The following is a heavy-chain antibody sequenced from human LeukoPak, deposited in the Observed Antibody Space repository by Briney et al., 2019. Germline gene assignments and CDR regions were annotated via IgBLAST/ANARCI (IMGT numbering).Heavy chain of an antibody. J-gene: IGHJ4*02. Sequence: PGGSPRLSCAASGFTFSSYAMSWVRQAPGKGLEWVSAISGSGGSTYYADSVKGRFTISRDNSKNTLYLQMNSLRAEDTAVYYCATVSVQGYYFDYWGQGTLVAVSS. D-gene: IGHD1-1*01. CDR1: GFTFSSYA. V-gene: IGHV3-23*01. CDR3: ATVSVQGYYFDY. CDR2: ISGSGGST.